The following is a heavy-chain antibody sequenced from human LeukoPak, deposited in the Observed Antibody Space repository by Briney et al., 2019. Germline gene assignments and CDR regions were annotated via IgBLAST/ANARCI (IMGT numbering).Heavy chain of an antibody. D-gene: IGHD1-26*01. CDR3: ARESGRVGEGDFDY. Sequence: GGSLRRSCAASGFAFSSYGVSWVRQAPGKGLEGVANIKQDGSEKDYVDSVKGRFTISRDNAKNSLYLQMNSLRAEETAVYYCARESGRVGEGDFDYWGQGTLVTVSS. CDR1: GFAFSSYG. J-gene: IGHJ4*02. CDR2: IKQDGSEK. V-gene: IGHV3-7*01.